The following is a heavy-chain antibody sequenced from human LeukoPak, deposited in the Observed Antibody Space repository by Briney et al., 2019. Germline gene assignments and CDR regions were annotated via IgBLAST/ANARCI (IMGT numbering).Heavy chain of an antibody. CDR1: GFTFSTYW. D-gene: IGHD3-22*01. CDR2: IRYDGSNK. Sequence: GGSLRLSCAASGFTFSTYWMTWVRQAPGKGLEWVAFIRYDGSNKNYADSVKGRFTISRDNPKNTMNLQMNSLRAEDTAVYYCAKGGGSSGRSYYFDYWGQGTLVAVSS. V-gene: IGHV3-30*02. CDR3: AKGGGSSGRSYYFDY. J-gene: IGHJ4*02.